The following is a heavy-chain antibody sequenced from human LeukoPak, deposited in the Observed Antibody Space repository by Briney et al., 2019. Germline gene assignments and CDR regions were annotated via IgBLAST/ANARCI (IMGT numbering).Heavy chain of an antibody. D-gene: IGHD3-10*01. CDR1: GGSFSGYY. J-gene: IGHJ5*01. CDR3: ARRGSALWSGELLEGWFDS. CDR2: IHYSGST. V-gene: IGHV4-34*11. Sequence: SETLSLTCAVYGGSFSGYYWSWIRQSPGKGLEWIGYIHYSGSTKYSPSLRSRVDISVDMSKNQFSLNLTSVNAADTAVYFCARRGSALWSGELLEGWFDSWGQGTLVTVTS.